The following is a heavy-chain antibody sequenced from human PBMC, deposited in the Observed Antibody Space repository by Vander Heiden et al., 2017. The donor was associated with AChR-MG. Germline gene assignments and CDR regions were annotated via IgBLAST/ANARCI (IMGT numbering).Heavy chain of an antibody. D-gene: IGHD2-2*01. CDR2: INHSGST. CDR1: GGSFSGYY. CDR3: ARALPAATPNVDY. V-gene: IGHV4-34*01. J-gene: IGHJ4*02. Sequence: QVQPQQRGAGPLKPSETLSLTCAVYGGSFSGYYWSWIRQPPGKGLEWIGEINHSGSTNYNPSLKSRVTISVDTSKNQFSLKLSSVTAADTAVYYCARALPAATPNVDYWGQGTLVTVSS.